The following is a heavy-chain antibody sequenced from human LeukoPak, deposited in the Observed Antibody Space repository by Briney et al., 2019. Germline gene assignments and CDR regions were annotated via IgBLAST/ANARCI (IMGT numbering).Heavy chain of an antibody. Sequence: SETLSLTCAVYGGSFSGYYWSWIRQPPGKGLERIGEINHSGSTNYNPSLKSRVTISVDTSKNQFSLKLSSVTAADTAVYYCARGRVTRYNWFDPWGQGTLVTVSS. CDR2: INHSGST. V-gene: IGHV4-34*01. CDR3: ARGRVTRYNWFDP. CDR1: GGSFSGYY. J-gene: IGHJ5*02. D-gene: IGHD4-17*01.